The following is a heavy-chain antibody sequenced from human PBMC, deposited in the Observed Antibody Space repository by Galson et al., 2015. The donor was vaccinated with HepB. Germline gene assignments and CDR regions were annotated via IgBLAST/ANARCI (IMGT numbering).Heavy chain of an antibody. CDR3: ARDYCGGDCYYSRAFDI. D-gene: IGHD2-21*01. CDR2: IDPGASDA. Sequence: QSGAEVKKPGESLKISCMGSAYSFTSYWIGWVRQMPGKGLEWMGFIDPGASDAGYSPSFEGQVTISVDKSISTAYLQWSSLKASDTAMYYCARDYCGGDCYYSRAFDIWGQGTMVTVSS. CDR1: AYSFTSYW. V-gene: IGHV5-51*01. J-gene: IGHJ3*02.